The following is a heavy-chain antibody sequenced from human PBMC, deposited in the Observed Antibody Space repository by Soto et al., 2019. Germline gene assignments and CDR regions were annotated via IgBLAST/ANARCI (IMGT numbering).Heavy chain of an antibody. J-gene: IGHJ2*01. Sequence: QITLKESGPTLVKPTQTLTLTCTFSGFSLSTSGVGVGWIRQPPGKALEWLALIYWDDDKRYSPSLKSRLTITKDTSKNQVVLTMTNMDPVDTATYYCALFYRKWYFDLWGRGTLVTISS. CDR1: GFSLSTSGVG. V-gene: IGHV2-5*02. CDR2: IYWDDDK. CDR3: ALFYRKWYFDL.